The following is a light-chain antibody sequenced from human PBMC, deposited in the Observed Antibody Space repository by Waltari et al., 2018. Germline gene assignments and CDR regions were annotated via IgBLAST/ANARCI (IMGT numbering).Light chain of an antibody. CDR1: QTVGTNY. V-gene: IGKV3-20*01. Sequence: EIVLTQSPGTLSLSPGERATLSCRASQTVGTNYLAWYQQKPGQAPRVLSYGASSRATDSPDRFSGSGSGTDFTLTISRLEPEDFAMYYCQQYNRSPWTFGQGTRVEIK. CDR2: GAS. J-gene: IGKJ1*01. CDR3: QQYNRSPWT.